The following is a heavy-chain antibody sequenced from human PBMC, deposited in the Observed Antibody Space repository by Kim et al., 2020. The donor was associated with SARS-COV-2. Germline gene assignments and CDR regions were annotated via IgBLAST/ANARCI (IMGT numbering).Heavy chain of an antibody. CDR2: ITGSDSST. CDR3: ARRMARNRYFEL. D-gene: IGHD1-1*01. CDR1: GFTYITYA. Sequence: GGSLRLSCVASGFTYITYAMSWVRQAPGKGLEWVSDITGSDSSTNYADSVKGRFTISRDNSKDTLYLQMNSLKAEDTAVYYCARRMARNRYFELWGCGTL. V-gene: IGHV3-23*01. J-gene: IGHJ2*01.